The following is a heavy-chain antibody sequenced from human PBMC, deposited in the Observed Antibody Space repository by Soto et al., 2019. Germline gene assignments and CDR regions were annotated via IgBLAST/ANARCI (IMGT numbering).Heavy chain of an antibody. J-gene: IGHJ4*02. CDR3: ARDVVRSTAGDS. CDR1: GGTFSTSS. V-gene: IGHV1-69*01. CDR2: VIPIFTRT. D-gene: IGHD2-15*01. Sequence: QLQLVQSGTEVKEPGSSLKVSCKASGGTFSTSSFVWVRQGPGQGLEWMGGVIPIFTRTNFAQKFQGRVTFSADESTRTTYMELRSLTSADTAIYYCARDVVRSTAGDSWGQGTLVTVSS.